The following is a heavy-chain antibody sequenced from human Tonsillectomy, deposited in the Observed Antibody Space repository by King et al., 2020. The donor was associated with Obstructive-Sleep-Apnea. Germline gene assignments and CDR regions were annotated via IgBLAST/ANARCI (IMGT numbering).Heavy chain of an antibody. Sequence: VQLQESGPGLVKPSETLSLTCTVSGGSIGSYYWSWIRQPPGKGLEWIGYIYYSGSTNYNPSLKSRVTISVDTSKNQFSLKLSSVTAADTAVYYCARVPPLGILTGSAGDYYFDYWGQGTLVTVSS. J-gene: IGHJ4*02. CDR3: ARVPPLGILTGSAGDYYFDY. V-gene: IGHV4-59*01. CDR1: GGSIGSYY. CDR2: IYYSGST. D-gene: IGHD3-9*01.